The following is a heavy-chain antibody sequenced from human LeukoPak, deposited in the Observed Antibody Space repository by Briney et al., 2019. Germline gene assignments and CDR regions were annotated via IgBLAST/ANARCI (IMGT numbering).Heavy chain of an antibody. V-gene: IGHV3-74*01. CDR1: GFTFSSYW. Sequence: PGGSLRLSCAASGFTFSSYWMHWVRLGPGKGLVWVSCINPDGSGTTYADSVKGRLTISRDNAKNTVYLQMNSLRVEDTAVYYCARSTTHPYYNYMDVWGKGTTVTLSS. CDR2: INPDGSGT. D-gene: IGHD4-17*01. J-gene: IGHJ6*03. CDR3: ARSTTHPYYNYMDV.